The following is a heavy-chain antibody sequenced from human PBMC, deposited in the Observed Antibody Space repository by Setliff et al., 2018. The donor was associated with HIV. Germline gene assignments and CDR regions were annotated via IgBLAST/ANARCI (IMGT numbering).Heavy chain of an antibody. Sequence: PSETLSLTCNVSGFSIGNFYYWGWVRQPPGKGLEWVGSMYPNGRTYYNPSLKSRVTTSVDTPKNQFSLKLNSVTAADTAAYYCATTIGRYFDILDNWGQGTLVTVSS. V-gene: IGHV4-38-2*02. D-gene: IGHD3-9*01. CDR3: ATTIGRYFDILDN. J-gene: IGHJ4*02. CDR2: MYPNGRT. CDR1: GFSIGNFYY.